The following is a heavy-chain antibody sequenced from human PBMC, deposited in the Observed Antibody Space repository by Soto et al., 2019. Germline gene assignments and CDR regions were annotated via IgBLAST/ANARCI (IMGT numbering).Heavy chain of an antibody. J-gene: IGHJ4*02. V-gene: IGHV3-33*01. CDR1: GFTFSSYG. CDR3: AREGGSSGVYYFDY. Sequence: PGGSLRLSCAASGFTFSSYGMHWVRQAPGKGLEWVAVIWYDGSNKYYADSVKGRFTISRDNSKNTLYLQMNSLRAEDTAVYYCAREGGSSGVYYFDYWGQGTLVTVSS. D-gene: IGHD6-6*01. CDR2: IWYDGSNK.